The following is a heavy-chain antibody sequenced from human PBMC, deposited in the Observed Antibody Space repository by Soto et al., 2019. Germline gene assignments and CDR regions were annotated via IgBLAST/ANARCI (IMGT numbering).Heavy chain of an antibody. Sequence: QVQLVESGGGVVQPGRSLRLSCAASGFTFSSYAMHWVRQAPGKGLEWVAVISTDGRDKYHADSVKGRFTISRDNSKKTLFLQMNRLRPEDTAVYFCAKDHDLAAAGYYVDYLGQGTLVTVSS. V-gene: IGHV3-30*01. D-gene: IGHD6-13*01. J-gene: IGHJ4*02. CDR2: ISTDGRDK. CDR1: GFTFSSYA. CDR3: AKDHDLAAAGYYVDY.